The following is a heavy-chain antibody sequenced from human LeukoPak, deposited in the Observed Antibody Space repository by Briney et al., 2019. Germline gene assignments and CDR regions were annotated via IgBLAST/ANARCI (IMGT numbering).Heavy chain of an antibody. CDR1: GGSISSGVYY. V-gene: IGHV4-30-4*01. CDR2: IYYTGRT. CDR3: ARGDAAMVDY. D-gene: IGHD5-18*01. J-gene: IGHJ4*02. Sequence: TSETLSLTCTVSGGSISSGVYYWSWIRQPPGKGLEWMGYIYYTGRTSYNPSLKSRVSMSVDTSKNHFSLKLSSVTAADTAVYYCARGDAAMVDYWGQGTLVTVSS.